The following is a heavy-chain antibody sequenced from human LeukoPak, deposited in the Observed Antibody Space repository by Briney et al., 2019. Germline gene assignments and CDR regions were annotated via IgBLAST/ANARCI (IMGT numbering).Heavy chain of an antibody. D-gene: IGHD3-9*01. Sequence: GGSLRLSCAASGFTFRTYWMHWVRQGPGKGLLWVSRINRDGRATSYADSVKGRFTISRDNAKNTLYLQMNSLRAEDTAVYYCARDPYDILTGPYFDYWGQGTLVTVSS. V-gene: IGHV3-74*01. CDR1: GFTFRTYW. CDR2: INRDGRAT. J-gene: IGHJ4*02. CDR3: ARDPYDILTGPYFDY.